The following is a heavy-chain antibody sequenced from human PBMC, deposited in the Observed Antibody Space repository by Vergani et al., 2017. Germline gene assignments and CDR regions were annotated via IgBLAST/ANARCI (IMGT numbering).Heavy chain of an antibody. Sequence: VQLVETGGGVVQPGRSLRLSCAASGFTFSSYSMNWVRQAPGKGLEWVSSISSSSSYIYYADSVKGRFTISRDNAKNSLYLQMNSLRAEDTAVYYCARGGYSGSYYADGATYYGMDVWGQGTTVTVSS. V-gene: IGHV3-21*01. CDR3: ARGGYSGSYYADGATYYGMDV. CDR2: ISSSSSYI. D-gene: IGHD1-26*01. J-gene: IGHJ6*02. CDR1: GFTFSSYS.